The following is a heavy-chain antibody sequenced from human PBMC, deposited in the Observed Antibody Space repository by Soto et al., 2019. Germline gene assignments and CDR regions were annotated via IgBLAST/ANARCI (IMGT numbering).Heavy chain of an antibody. CDR2: IYPGDSDT. CDR3: ARLLGEWELLLNGMWYFDY. Sequence: GESLKISCKGSGYSFTSYWIGWVRQMPGKGLEWMGIIYPGDSDTRYSPSFQGQVTISADKSISTAYLQWSSLKASDTAMYYCARLLGEWELLLNGMWYFDYWGQGTLVTVSS. J-gene: IGHJ4*02. D-gene: IGHD1-26*01. V-gene: IGHV5-51*01. CDR1: GYSFTSYW.